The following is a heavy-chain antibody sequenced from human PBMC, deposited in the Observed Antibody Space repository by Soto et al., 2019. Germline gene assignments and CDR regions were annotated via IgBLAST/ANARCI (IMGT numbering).Heavy chain of an antibody. CDR1: GYSCPSHY. V-gene: IGHV1-46*03. J-gene: IGHJ5*02. CDR3: DRDQRWHDLVWWLEP. D-gene: IGHD1-1*01. CDR2: IYPGGANI. Sequence: QVQLVQSGAVVKKPGASVKVSCKAIGYSCPSHYMHWVRQAPGQGLEWMGTIYPGGANIAYAQKFNGRVTMTKDTTTSTVYMELNSLTSEDTDVYYCDRDQRWHDLVWWLEPWGQGTLVTVSS.